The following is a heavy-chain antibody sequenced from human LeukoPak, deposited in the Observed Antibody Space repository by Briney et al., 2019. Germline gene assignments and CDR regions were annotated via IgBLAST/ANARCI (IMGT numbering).Heavy chain of an antibody. J-gene: IGHJ3*02. CDR1: GGSFSGYY. CDR2: INHRGST. Sequence: SETLSLTCAVYGGSFSGYYWSWTRQPPGKGLEWIGEINHRGSTNYNPSLKSRVTISVDTSKNQFSLKLSSVTAADTAVYYCARAPPLKTITMVRGVIIKSDAFDIWGQGTMVTVSS. V-gene: IGHV4-34*01. D-gene: IGHD3-10*01. CDR3: ARAPPLKTITMVRGVIIKSDAFDI.